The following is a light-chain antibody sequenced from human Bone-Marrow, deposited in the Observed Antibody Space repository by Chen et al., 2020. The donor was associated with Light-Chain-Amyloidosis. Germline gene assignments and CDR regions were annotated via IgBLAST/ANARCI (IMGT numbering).Light chain of an antibody. J-gene: IGLJ2*01. Sequence: YELTQPPSVSGSPGQTARITCSGDDLPTKYAYWYQQKPGQSPVLVIHRDTERPSGISERFSGSSSGTPATLTISGVQAEDEADYHCQSADSSGPYEVIFGGGTKLTVL. CDR1: DLPTKY. CDR2: RDT. CDR3: QSADSSGPYEVI. V-gene: IGLV3-25*03.